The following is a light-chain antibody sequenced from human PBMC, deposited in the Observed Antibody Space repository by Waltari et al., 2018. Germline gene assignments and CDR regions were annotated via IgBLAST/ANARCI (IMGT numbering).Light chain of an antibody. CDR1: QSVLYSSNNKNY. CDR3: QQYYSTPYT. V-gene: IGKV4-1*01. Sequence: DIVMTQSPASLAACLGSGATITFKSRQSVLYSSNNKNYLAWYQQKPGQPPKLLIYWASTRESGVPDRFSGSGSGTDFTLTISSLQAEDVAVYYCQQYYSTPYTFGQGTKLEIK. CDR2: WAS. J-gene: IGKJ2*01.